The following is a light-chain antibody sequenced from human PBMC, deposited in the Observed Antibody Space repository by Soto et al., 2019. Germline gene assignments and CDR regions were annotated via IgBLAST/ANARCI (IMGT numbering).Light chain of an antibody. CDR2: DAS. Sequence: EIVLTQSPATLSLSPGERATLSCRASESVSNYLAWYQQKRGQAPRVLIYDASNSAPGIPARFSGSGSGTDFTLTISSLEPEDFAVYYCQQRSNWPITFGQGTRREIK. CDR1: ESVSNY. J-gene: IGKJ5*01. V-gene: IGKV3-11*01. CDR3: QQRSNWPIT.